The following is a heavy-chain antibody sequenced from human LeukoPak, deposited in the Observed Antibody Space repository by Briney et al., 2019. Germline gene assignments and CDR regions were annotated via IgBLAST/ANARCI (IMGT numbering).Heavy chain of an antibody. Sequence: GGSLRLSCAASGFTVSSNYMSWVRQAPGKELEWVSVIYSGGSTYYADSVKGRFTISRDNSKNTLYLQMNSLRAEDTAVYYCARDSGLTTEDYWGQGTLVTVSS. CDR2: IYSGGST. J-gene: IGHJ4*02. V-gene: IGHV3-53*01. CDR3: ARDSGLTTEDY. CDR1: GFTVSSNY. D-gene: IGHD4-11*01.